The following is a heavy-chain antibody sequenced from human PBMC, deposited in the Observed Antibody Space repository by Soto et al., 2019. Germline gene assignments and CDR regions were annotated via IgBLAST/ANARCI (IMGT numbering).Heavy chain of an antibody. Sequence: EVQLVESGGGLIQPGGALRLYCAASGFTVSSNYMSWVRQAPGKGLEWVSVIYSGGSTYYADSVKGRFTISRDNSKNTLYLQMNSLRAEDTAVYYCARSPMGATYFDYWGQGTLVTVSS. CDR2: IYSGGST. V-gene: IGHV3-53*01. J-gene: IGHJ4*02. CDR3: ARSPMGATYFDY. CDR1: GFTVSSNY. D-gene: IGHD1-26*01.